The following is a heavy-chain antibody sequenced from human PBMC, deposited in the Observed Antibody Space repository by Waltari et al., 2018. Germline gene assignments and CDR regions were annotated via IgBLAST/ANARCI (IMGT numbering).Heavy chain of an antibody. V-gene: IGHV3-23*01. CDR2: ISANGGST. D-gene: IGHD3-22*01. Sequence: GNLVQSGGSLRLSCAASGFTFSNYAMTWVRQASGKGLECVSAISANGGSTYYANSVKGRFTISRDNSKNTLFLQMNSLRAEDTALYYCAKARRADYYDSSGYYYADFDYWGQGTLLTVSS. CDR3: AKARRADYYDSSGYYYADFDY. J-gene: IGHJ4*02. CDR1: GFTFSNYA.